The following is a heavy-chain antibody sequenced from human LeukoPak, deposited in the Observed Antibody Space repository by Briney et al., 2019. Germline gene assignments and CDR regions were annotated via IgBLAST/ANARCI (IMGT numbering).Heavy chain of an antibody. D-gene: IGHD2/OR15-2a*01. CDR3: ARDVNNQSKYCIHLEAFDI. CDR2: ISSSSSYI. J-gene: IGHJ3*02. Sequence: PGGSLRLSCAASGFTFSSYSTNWVRQPPGKGLEGVSSISSSSSYIYYADSVKGRFTISRDNAKNSLYLQMNSLSAEDTAVYYCARDVNNQSKYCIHLEAFDIWGQGTMVTVSS. V-gene: IGHV3-21*01. CDR1: GFTFSSYS.